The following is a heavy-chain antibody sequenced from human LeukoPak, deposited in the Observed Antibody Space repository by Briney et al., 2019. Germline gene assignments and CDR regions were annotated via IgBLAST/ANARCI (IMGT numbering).Heavy chain of an antibody. Sequence: PSETLSLTCAVYGGSFSGYYWSWIRQPPGKGLEWVSGISGSGSSTYYADSVKGRFTLSRDYPKNTLYLQMNSLRAEDTAVYFCAKYSGSYYYPPNWDSWGQGTLVTVSS. J-gene: IGHJ4*02. CDR2: ISGSGSST. V-gene: IGHV3-23*01. CDR3: AKYSGSYYYPPNWDS. D-gene: IGHD1-26*01. CDR1: GGSFSGYY.